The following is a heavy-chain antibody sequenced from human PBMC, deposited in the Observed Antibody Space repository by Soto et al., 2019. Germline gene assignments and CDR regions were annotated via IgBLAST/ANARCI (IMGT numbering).Heavy chain of an antibody. CDR2: IYSGGST. CDR1: GFTVSGNY. D-gene: IGHD1-1*01. V-gene: IGHV3-53*01. J-gene: IGHJ4*02. CDR3: ARAYNWDDAYFDR. Sequence: EVQLVESGGGLIQPGGSLRLSCAASGFTVSGNYMSWVRQTPGKGLEWVSVIYSGGSTYYADSVKGRFTISRDSSKNTLYLQMNSLRAEDTAVYYCARAYNWDDAYFDRWGQGTLVTVSS.